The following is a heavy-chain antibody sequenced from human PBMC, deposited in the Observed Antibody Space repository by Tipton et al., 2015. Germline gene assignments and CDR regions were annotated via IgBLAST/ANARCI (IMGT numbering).Heavy chain of an antibody. CDR1: GFTFSSYA. Sequence: SLRLSCAASGFTFSSYAMSWVRQAPGKGLEWVSAISVSGGSTFYADSVKGRFTISRDNSKNTLYLQINSLRAEDTAIYYCAREDFTDFDYWGQGTLVTVSS. CDR3: AREDFTDFDY. CDR2: ISVSGGST. V-gene: IGHV3-23*01. J-gene: IGHJ4*02. D-gene: IGHD2/OR15-2a*01.